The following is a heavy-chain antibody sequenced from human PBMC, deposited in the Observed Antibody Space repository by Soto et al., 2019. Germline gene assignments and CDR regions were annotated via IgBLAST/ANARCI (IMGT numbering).Heavy chain of an antibody. CDR3: SRDLGYGGYLPEFDL. Sequence: GGSLRLSSAASGFTFSSYWMHWVRQAPGRGLVWVSRIRGDGTGINYADSVEGRFTISRDNAKNTVYLQMNSLRAEDTGVYFCSRDLGYGGYLPEFDLWGQGTLVTVSS. V-gene: IGHV3-74*01. CDR1: GFTFSSYW. CDR2: IRGDGTGI. D-gene: IGHD5-12*01. J-gene: IGHJ4*02.